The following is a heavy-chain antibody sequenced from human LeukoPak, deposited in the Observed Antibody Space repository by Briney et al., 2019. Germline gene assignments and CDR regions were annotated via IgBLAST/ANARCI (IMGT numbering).Heavy chain of an antibody. V-gene: IGHV4-34*01. D-gene: IGHD5/OR15-5a*01. CDR2: INHSGST. CDR1: GGSFSGYY. Sequence: SETLSLTCAVYGGSFSGYYWSWIRQPPGKGLEWIGEINHSGSTNYNPSLKSRVTISVDTSKNQFSLKLSSVTAADTAVYYCARVLRNYYYYMDVWGTGTTVTVSS. CDR3: ARVLRNYYYYMDV. J-gene: IGHJ6*03.